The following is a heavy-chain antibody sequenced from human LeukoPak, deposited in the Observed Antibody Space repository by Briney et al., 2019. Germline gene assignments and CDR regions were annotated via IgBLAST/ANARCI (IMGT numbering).Heavy chain of an antibody. CDR3: ARDPGANWGSFVTDNWFDP. D-gene: IGHD7-27*01. V-gene: IGHV1-18*04. J-gene: IGHJ5*02. CDR1: GYTFTGYY. CDR2: ISAYNGNT. Sequence: ASVKVSCKASGYTFTGYYMHWVRQAPGQGLEWMGWISAYNGNTNYAQKLQGRVTMTTDTSTSTAYMELRSLRSDDTAVYYCARDPGANWGSFVTDNWFDPWGQGTLVTVSS.